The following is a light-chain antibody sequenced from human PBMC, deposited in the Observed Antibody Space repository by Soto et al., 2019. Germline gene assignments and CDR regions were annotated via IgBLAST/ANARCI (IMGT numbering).Light chain of an antibody. CDR1: QSVSSSY. CDR2: GAS. V-gene: IGKV3-20*01. CDR3: QQYGSSPWT. Sequence: EIVLTQSPGTLSLSPGERATLSCRASQSVSSSYLAWYQQKPGQAPRLLIYGASSRATGIPDRFSGSGSGTAFTLTISRLEPEDFAVYYCQQYGSSPWTFGQGTTVEIK. J-gene: IGKJ1*01.